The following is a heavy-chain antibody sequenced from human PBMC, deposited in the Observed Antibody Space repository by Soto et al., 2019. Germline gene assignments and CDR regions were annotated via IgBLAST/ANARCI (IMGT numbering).Heavy chain of an antibody. Sequence: PSATLSLTCTVSGGSITTGGYYWSWIRQLPGKGLEWIGHRYYSESTYYNPSLKSRVSISLDTSKNQFSLKLSFVPAADTAMYYCARTKCSGGSCCTWSLDYWGQGTPVTVSS. CDR1: GGSITTGGYY. CDR3: ARTKCSGGSCCTWSLDY. V-gene: IGHV4-31*03. CDR2: RYYSEST. J-gene: IGHJ4*02. D-gene: IGHD2-15*01.